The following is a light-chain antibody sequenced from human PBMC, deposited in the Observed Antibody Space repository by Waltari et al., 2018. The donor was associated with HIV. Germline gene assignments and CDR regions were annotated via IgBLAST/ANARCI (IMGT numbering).Light chain of an antibody. CDR2: GHN. CDR3: SAWDDSLRATV. J-gene: IGLJ1*01. CDR1: FSNLGANT. Sequence: SGTPGQTVTISCSGRFSNLGANTVNWYQQIPGTAPRLLIYGHNQRPSGVPDRFSGSRSGTSASLTIGGLQSEDEADYYCSAWDDSLRATVFGTGTRVTVL. V-gene: IGLV1-44*01.